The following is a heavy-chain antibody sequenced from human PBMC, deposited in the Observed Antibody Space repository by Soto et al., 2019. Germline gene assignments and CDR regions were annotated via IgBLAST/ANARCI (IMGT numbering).Heavy chain of an antibody. CDR1: GYTFIDYY. CDR3: ARDLGYDCPASNFYALSGVDV. V-gene: IGHV1-2*02. D-gene: IGHD2-2*03. CDR2: SNPSSGGT. Sequence: QVQLVQSGAEVKKPGASVKVSRTASGYTFIDYYMYRVRQAPGPGLEWMGWSNPSSGGTHYAQKFQGRVAMTRDTTITIVYTKLSMQQSDDTARDYCARDLGYDCPASNFYALSGVDVGGQ. J-gene: IGHJ6*02.